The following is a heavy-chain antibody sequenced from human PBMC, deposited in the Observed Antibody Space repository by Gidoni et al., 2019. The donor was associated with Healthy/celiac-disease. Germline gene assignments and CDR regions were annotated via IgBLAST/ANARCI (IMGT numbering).Heavy chain of an antibody. J-gene: IGHJ4*02. CDR3: AREECGSGYDEDRVCYGDYGYDY. Sequence: QVQLVQSGAEVKKPGSSVKVSCKASGGTFSSYAISWLRQAPGQGLEWMGGIIPIFGTANYAQKFQGRVTITADESTSTAYMELSSLRSEDTAVYYCAREECGSGYDEDRVCYGDYGYDYWGQGTLVTVSS. CDR2: IIPIFGTA. CDR1: GGTFSSYA. D-gene: IGHD5-12*01. V-gene: IGHV1-69*01.